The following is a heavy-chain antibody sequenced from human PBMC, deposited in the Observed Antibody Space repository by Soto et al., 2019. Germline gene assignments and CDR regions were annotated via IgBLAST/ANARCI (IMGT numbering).Heavy chain of an antibody. CDR3: AKDTGYYDSSGLFDY. Sequence: HPVGSLRLSCAASGFTFDDYAMHWVRQAPGKGLEWVSGISWNSGSIGYADSVKGRFTISRDNAKNSLYLQMNSLRAEDTALYYCAKDTGYYDSSGLFDYWGQGTLVTVSS. V-gene: IGHV3-9*01. D-gene: IGHD3-22*01. J-gene: IGHJ4*02. CDR1: GFTFDDYA. CDR2: ISWNSGSI.